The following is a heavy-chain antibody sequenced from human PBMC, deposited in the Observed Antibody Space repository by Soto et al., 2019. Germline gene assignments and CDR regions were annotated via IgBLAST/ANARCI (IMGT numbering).Heavy chain of an antibody. V-gene: IGHV3-7*03. CDR1: GFSFSSYW. CDR2: IKQDGREK. D-gene: IGHD3-16*01. Sequence: GGSLRLSCAASGFSFSSYWMTWVRQAPGKGLEWVANIKQDGREKYYVASVKGRFTISRDNGKNLLFLQMDSLTPDDTAVYYCAGDGVRNGAYNGWLDPWGQGTLVTVSS. J-gene: IGHJ5*02. CDR3: AGDGVRNGAYNGWLDP.